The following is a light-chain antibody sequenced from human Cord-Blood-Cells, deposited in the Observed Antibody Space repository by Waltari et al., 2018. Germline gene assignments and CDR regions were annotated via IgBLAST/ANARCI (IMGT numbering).Light chain of an antibody. CDR3: CSYAGSSTYYV. J-gene: IGLJ1*01. CDR1: SSDVGSYNL. V-gene: IGLV2-23*01. CDR2: EGS. Sequence: SALTQPASVSGSPGQSITISCTGTSSDVGSYNLASWYQQHPGKAPKLMIYEGSKRPSGVSTRFSGSKSGNTASLTISGLHAEDEADYYCCSYAGSSTYYVFGTGTKVTVL.